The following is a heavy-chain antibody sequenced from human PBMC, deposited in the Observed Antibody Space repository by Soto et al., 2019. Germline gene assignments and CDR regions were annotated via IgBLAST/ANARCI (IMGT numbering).Heavy chain of an antibody. CDR1: GFTFSSYG. CDR2: IWYDGSNK. V-gene: IGHV3-33*01. CDR3: ARESGTDRARGYFDWSSDY. Sequence: GGSLRLSCAASGFTFSSYGMHWVRQAPGKGLEWVVVIWYDGSNKYYADSVKGRFTISRDNSKNTLYLQMNSLRAEDTAVYYCARESGTDRARGYFDWSSDYWGQGTLVTVSS. D-gene: IGHD3-9*01. J-gene: IGHJ4*02.